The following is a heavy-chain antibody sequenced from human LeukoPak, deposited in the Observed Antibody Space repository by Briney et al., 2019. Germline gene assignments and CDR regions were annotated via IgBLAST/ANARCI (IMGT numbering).Heavy chain of an antibody. CDR3: ARLDRAVAGFFDY. V-gene: IGHV3-30*03. CDR2: ISYDGSNK. CDR1: GFTFSSYG. J-gene: IGHJ4*02. Sequence: PGRSLRLSCAASGFTFSSYGMHWVRQAPGKGLEWVAVISYDGSNKYYADSVKGRFTISRDNSKNTLYLQMNSLRAEDTAVYYCARLDRAVAGFFDYWGQGTLVTVSS. D-gene: IGHD6-19*01.